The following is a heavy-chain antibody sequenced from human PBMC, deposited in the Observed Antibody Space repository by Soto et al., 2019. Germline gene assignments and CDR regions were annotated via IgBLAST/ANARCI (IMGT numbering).Heavy chain of an antibody. J-gene: IGHJ4*02. V-gene: IGHV3-33*06. D-gene: IGHD2-2*02. Sequence: QTGGSLRLSCAASGFNLNDFGIHWVRQAPGKGLEWVAVIWYDGKRTNYVDSVKGRFTISRDSSKNTVYLQMNSLRAEDTAVYYCAKENTPPYFDYWGQGALVTVSS. CDR2: IWYDGKRT. CDR3: AKENTPPYFDY. CDR1: GFNLNDFG.